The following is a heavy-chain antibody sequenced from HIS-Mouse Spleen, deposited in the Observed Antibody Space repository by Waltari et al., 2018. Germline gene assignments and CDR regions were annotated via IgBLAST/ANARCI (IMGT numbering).Heavy chain of an antibody. CDR1: GFSLSTSGVG. CDR3: AHTGGYLYYFDY. D-gene: IGHD2-21*02. V-gene: IGHV2-5*02. Sequence: QITLKESGPTLVKPTQPLTLTCTFSGFSLSTSGVGVGWIRQPPGKALEWPALIYWDDDKRYSPSLKSRLTITKDTSKNQVVLTMTNMDPVDTATYYCAHTGGYLYYFDYWGQGTLVTVSS. CDR2: IYWDDDK. J-gene: IGHJ4*02.